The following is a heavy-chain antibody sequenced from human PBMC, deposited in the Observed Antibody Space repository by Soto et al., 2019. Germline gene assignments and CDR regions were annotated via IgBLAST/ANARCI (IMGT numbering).Heavy chain of an antibody. CDR3: AREFCSGGLCYGWYYLDH. V-gene: IGHV3-13*01. Sequence: GGSLRLSCAVSGFTLSSYDIHWVRQTTGKGLEWVSSIGVTGDTYYLDAVKGRFTISRENARDSVYLQMNSLRAEDTAVYFCAREFCSGGLCYGWYYLDHWGQGTPVTVSS. CDR1: GFTLSSYD. CDR2: IGVTGDT. J-gene: IGHJ4*02. D-gene: IGHD2-15*01.